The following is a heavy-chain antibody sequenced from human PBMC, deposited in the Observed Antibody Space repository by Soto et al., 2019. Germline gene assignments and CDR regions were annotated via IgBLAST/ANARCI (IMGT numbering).Heavy chain of an antibody. CDR2: ISTYNGDT. CDR3: AREGVAPYYYYGMDV. D-gene: IGHD5-12*01. Sequence: ASVKVSCKASGYTFTRSGISWVRQAPGQGLEWMGWISTYNGDTNYAQKNQGRVTMNTDTSTSTVHMKVRSLRSDDTAVYYCAREGVAPYYYYGMDVWGQGTPVTV. CDR1: GYTFTRSG. V-gene: IGHV1-18*01. J-gene: IGHJ6*02.